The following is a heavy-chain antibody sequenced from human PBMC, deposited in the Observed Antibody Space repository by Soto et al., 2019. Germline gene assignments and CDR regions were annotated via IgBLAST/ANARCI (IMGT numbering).Heavy chain of an antibody. D-gene: IGHD2-2*02. CDR3: ARGDCSSTSCYRALNYYYYGMDV. CDR2: ISSSSSCI. CDR1: GFTFSSYS. Sequence: PGGSLRLSCAASGFTFSSYSMNWVRQAPGKGLEWVSSISSSSSCIYYADSVKGRFTISRDNAKNSLYLQMNSLRAEDTAVYYCARGDCSSTSCYRALNYYYYGMDVWGQGTTVTVSS. J-gene: IGHJ6*02. V-gene: IGHV3-21*01.